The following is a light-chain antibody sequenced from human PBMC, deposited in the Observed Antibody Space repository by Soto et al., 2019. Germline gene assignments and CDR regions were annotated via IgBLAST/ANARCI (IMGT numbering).Light chain of an antibody. CDR2: GAS. CDR1: QSVSSN. V-gene: IGKV3-20*01. Sequence: ERVMTQSPTTLSVSPGERATLSCMASQSVSSNLAWYKQKAGQAHRILISGASGRATGIPDRFSASGSGTEFTLTISRLEPEDSAVFYCHLYGASPPTFGQGTKVDIK. J-gene: IGKJ1*01. CDR3: HLYGASPPT.